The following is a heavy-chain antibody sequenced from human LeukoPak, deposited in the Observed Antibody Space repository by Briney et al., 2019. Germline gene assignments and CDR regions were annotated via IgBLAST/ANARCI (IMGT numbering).Heavy chain of an antibody. V-gene: IGHV3-21*01. J-gene: IGHJ4*02. D-gene: IGHD5-12*01. CDR3: AREIGYSGYPALDY. CDR1: GFIFSSYS. Sequence: GGSLRLSCAASGFIFSSYSMNWVRQAPGKGLEWVSSISSSSNYIYYADSVKGRFTISRDNAKNSLYLQMNSLRAEDTAVYYCAREIGYSGYPALDYWGQGTLVTVSS. CDR2: ISSSSNYI.